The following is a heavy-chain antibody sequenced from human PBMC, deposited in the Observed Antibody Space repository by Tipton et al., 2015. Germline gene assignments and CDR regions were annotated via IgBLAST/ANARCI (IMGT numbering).Heavy chain of an antibody. CDR2: IYLGDSDT. CDR1: EYSFTANW. D-gene: IGHD1-26*01. V-gene: IGHV5-51*01. J-gene: IGHJ4*02. CDR3: VRHLVGYSWSEL. Sequence: QLVQSGAELRKPGESLKISCKASEYSFTANWIAWVRQMPGKGLEWMGIIYLGDSDTIYRRSFEGQVTISVDKSVSTAYLQWSSLKASDTAMYYCVRHLVGYSWSELWGQGTLVTVSS.